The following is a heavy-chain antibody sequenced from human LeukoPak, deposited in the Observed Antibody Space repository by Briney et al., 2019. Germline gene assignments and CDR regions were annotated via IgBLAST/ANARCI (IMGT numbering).Heavy chain of an antibody. D-gene: IGHD1-26*01. V-gene: IGHV3-33*06. CDR1: GFTFSSYA. Sequence: QPGGSLRLSCAASGFTFSSYAMSWVRQAPGKGLEWVAVIWYDGSNKYYADSVKGRFIISRDNSKNTLYLQMNSLRADDTAVYYCAKDPREVGATTGFDYWGQGTLVTVSS. CDR3: AKDPREVGATTGFDY. J-gene: IGHJ4*02. CDR2: IWYDGSNK.